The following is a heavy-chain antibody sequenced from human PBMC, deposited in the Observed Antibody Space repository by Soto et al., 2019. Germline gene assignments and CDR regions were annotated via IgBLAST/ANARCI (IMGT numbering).Heavy chain of an antibody. D-gene: IGHD4-17*01. CDR1: GFTFSSYA. CDR2: ISGSGGST. J-gene: IGHJ6*03. V-gene: IGHV3-23*01. Sequence: GGSLRLSCAASGFTFSSYAMSWVRQAPGKGLEWVSAISGSGGSTYYADSVKGRFTISRDNSKNTLYLQMNSLRAEDTAVYYCASKYGDYPGGVGNYYYMDVWGKGTTVTVSS. CDR3: ASKYGDYPGGVGNYYYMDV.